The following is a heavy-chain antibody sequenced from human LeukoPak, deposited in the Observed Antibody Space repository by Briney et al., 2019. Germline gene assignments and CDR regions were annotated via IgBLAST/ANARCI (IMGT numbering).Heavy chain of an antibody. CDR3: AREEVIAAAGPTLDY. CDR2: INPNSGGT. D-gene: IGHD6-13*01. J-gene: IGHJ4*02. CDR1: GYTFTDYY. V-gene: IGHV1-2*02. Sequence: ASVKVSCKASGYTFTDYYMHWVRQAPGQGHEWMGWINPNSGGTNYAQKFQGRVTITRDTSISTAYMELSRLRSDDTAVFYCAREEVIAAAGPTLDYWGQGALVTVSS.